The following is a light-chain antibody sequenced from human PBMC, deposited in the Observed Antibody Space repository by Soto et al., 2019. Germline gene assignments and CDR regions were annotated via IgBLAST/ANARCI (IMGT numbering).Light chain of an antibody. J-gene: IGKJ4*01. CDR1: QSVTSSC. CDR3: QHYFNSSSHT. CDR2: GAS. V-gene: IGKV3-20*01. Sequence: EIGLTQSPGTLSLSPGERATLSCRASQSVTSSCLAWYQQKPGQAPRLLIYGASIRANGIPDRFSGSGSGTNFTLTISGVEPEDPAVYYCQHYFNSSSHTFGGGTNVEIK.